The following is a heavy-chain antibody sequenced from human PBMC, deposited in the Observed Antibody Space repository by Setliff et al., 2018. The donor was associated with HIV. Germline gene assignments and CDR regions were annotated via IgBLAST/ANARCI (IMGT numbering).Heavy chain of an antibody. J-gene: IGHJ4*02. Sequence: SETLSLTCTVSGGSISSGSYYWSWIRQPAGKGLEWIGHIYTSGSTNYNPSLKSRVTISVDTSKNQFSLKLSSVTAADTAVYFCARGQDGHSVLFDYWGQGMLVTVSS. CDR3: ARGQDGHSVLFDY. CDR1: GGSISSGSYY. CDR2: IYTSGST. D-gene: IGHD1-26*01. V-gene: IGHV4-61*09.